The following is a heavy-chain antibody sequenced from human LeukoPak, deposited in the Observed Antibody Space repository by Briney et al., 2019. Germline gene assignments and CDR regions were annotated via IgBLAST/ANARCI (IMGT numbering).Heavy chain of an antibody. Sequence: SETLSLTCTVSGGSISSYYWSWIRQPPGKGLEWIGYIYYSGSTNYNPSLKSRVTISIDTSKNQFSLKLSSVTAADTAVYYCARPHYSSSWYYFDYWGQGTLVTVSS. J-gene: IGHJ4*02. D-gene: IGHD6-13*01. V-gene: IGHV4-59*08. CDR1: GGSISSYY. CDR2: IYYSGST. CDR3: ARPHYSSSWYYFDY.